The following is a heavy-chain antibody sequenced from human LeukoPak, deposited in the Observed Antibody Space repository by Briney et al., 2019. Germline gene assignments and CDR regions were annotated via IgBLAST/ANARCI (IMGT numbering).Heavy chain of an antibody. CDR3: AKDPIGSSYYGGDS. CDR2: ISGDGGST. CDR1: GFTFKIHA. V-gene: IGHV3-23*01. Sequence: HPRGSLRLSCAASGFTFKIHAMSWVRQAPGKGLEWVSTISGDGGSTYYADSVKGRFTISRDNSKNTLYLQMNSLRAEDTAVYYCAKDPIGSSYYGGDSWGQGTLVTVFS. J-gene: IGHJ4*02. D-gene: IGHD6-13*01.